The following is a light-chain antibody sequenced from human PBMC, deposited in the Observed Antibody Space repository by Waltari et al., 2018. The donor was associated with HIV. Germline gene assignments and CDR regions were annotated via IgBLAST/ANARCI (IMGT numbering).Light chain of an antibody. CDR3: QQYIGSPRT. CDR1: QTISSTY. CDR2: GAS. V-gene: IGKV3-20*01. J-gene: IGKJ1*01. Sequence: EIAMTQSPGPLSLSPGERATLSYRASQTISSTYLACYQQKPGQAPRLLIYGASSRATGIPDRFSGSGSGTDFTLTISSLEPEDCAVYYCQQYIGSPRTFGQGTKVELK.